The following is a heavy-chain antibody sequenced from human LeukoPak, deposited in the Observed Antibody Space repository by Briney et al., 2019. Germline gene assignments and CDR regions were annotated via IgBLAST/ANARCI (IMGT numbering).Heavy chain of an antibody. J-gene: IGHJ4*02. Sequence: AGGSLRLSCAASGFTFSSYSMNWVRQAPGKGLEWVSYISSSGSTIYYADSVKGRFTISRDNAKNSLYLQMNSLRAEDTAVYYCARDQGNTPPFDFWGQGTLVTVSS. CDR1: GFTFSSYS. CDR3: ARDQGNTPPFDF. CDR2: ISSSGSTI. D-gene: IGHD1/OR15-1a*01. V-gene: IGHV3-48*04.